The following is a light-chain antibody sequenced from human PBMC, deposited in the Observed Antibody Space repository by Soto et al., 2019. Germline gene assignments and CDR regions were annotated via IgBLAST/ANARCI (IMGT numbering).Light chain of an antibody. CDR3: QQSYSTTVT. CDR2: AAS. Sequence: DIQMTQSPSSLSASVGDRVTITCRASQSISSYLNWYQQKPGKAPKLQIYAASSLQSGVPSRFSGSGSGTDFTLTISSLQPEDFATYYCQQSYSTTVTFGGGTKVEIK. CDR1: QSISSY. V-gene: IGKV1-39*01. J-gene: IGKJ4*01.